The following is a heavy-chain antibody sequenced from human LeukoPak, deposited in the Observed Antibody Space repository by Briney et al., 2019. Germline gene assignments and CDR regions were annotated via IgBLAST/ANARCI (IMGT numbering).Heavy chain of an antibody. D-gene: IGHD6-6*01. CDR2: INHSGST. J-gene: IGHJ3*02. CDR3: ARVGKRSSYLRRAFDI. CDR1: GGSFSGYY. V-gene: IGHV4-34*01. Sequence: SETLSLTCAVYGGSFSGYYWSWIRQPPGKGLEWIGEINHSGSTNYHPSLKSRVTISVDTSKNQFSLKLSSVTAADTAVYYCARVGKRSSYLRRAFDIWGQGTMVTVSS.